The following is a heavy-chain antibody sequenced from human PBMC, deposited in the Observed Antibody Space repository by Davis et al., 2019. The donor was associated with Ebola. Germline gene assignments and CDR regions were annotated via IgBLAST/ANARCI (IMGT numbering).Heavy chain of an antibody. CDR1: GFSFSSYG. CDR3: ARATGCDY. CDR2: IRYDGSKK. J-gene: IGHJ4*02. Sequence: GGSLRLSCAASGFSFSSYGMHWVRQAPGKGLEWVAFIRYDGSKKYYADSVKGRFTISRDNSKNTLYLQMNSLRAEDTAVYYCARATGCDYWGQGTLVTVSS. V-gene: IGHV3-30*02. D-gene: IGHD4-11*01.